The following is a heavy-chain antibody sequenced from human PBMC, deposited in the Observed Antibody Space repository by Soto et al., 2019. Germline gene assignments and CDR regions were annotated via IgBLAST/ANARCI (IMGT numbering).Heavy chain of an antibody. CDR2: ISAFNGRT. J-gene: IGHJ6*02. CDR3: ARGGDYYYGLDV. D-gene: IGHD3-16*01. CDR1: GYTFTSYG. Sequence: GASVKVSCKASGYTFTSYGVSWVRQAPGQGLEWMGWISAFNGRTNYIQKVQGRVTLTTEASTSTAYMELRSLRSDDTAVYYCARGGDYYYGLDVWGQGTTVTVSS. V-gene: IGHV1-18*01.